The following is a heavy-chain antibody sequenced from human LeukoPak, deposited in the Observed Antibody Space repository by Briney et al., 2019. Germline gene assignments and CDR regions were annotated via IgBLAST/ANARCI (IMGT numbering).Heavy chain of an antibody. J-gene: IGHJ4*02. Sequence: ASVKVSCKASGYTFTGFYMHWVRQAPGQGLEWMGWINPNSGGTNYQGRVTMTRDTSINTAYMELSSLRSDGTAVYYCAREEVSVISDTCCSGLGYWGQGTLITVSS. D-gene: IGHD3-10*01. CDR3: AREEVSVISDTCCSGLGY. V-gene: IGHV1-2*02. CDR2: INPNSGGT. CDR1: GYTFTGFY.